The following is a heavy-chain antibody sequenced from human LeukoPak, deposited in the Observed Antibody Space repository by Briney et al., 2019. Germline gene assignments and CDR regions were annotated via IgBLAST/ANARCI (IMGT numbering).Heavy chain of an antibody. CDR3: AQDRGLSNWYGLDY. V-gene: IGHV3-9*01. D-gene: IGHD6-13*01. CDR1: GFTFDDYA. J-gene: IGHJ4*02. Sequence: GRSLRLSCAASGFTFDDYAMHWVRQAPGKGLEWVSGISWNGGSIVYADSVKGRFTISRDNAKSSLYLQMNSLRAEDTALYYCAQDRGLSNWYGLDYWGQGTLVTVSS. CDR2: ISWNGGSI.